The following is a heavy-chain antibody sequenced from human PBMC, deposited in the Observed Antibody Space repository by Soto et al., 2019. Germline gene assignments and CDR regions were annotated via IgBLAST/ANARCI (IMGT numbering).Heavy chain of an antibody. J-gene: IGHJ4*02. Sequence: SVKVSCKASGYTFTSYAMHWVRQAPGQRLEWMGWINAGNGNTKYSQKFQGRVTITRDTSASTAYMELSSLRSEDTAVYYCARGLNGYLHYFDYWGQGTPVTVSS. CDR1: GYTFTSYA. CDR3: ARGLNGYLHYFDY. D-gene: IGHD5-18*01. V-gene: IGHV1-3*01. CDR2: INAGNGNT.